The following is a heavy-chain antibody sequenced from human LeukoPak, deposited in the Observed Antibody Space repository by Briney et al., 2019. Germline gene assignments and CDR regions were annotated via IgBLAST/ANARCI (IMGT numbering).Heavy chain of an antibody. D-gene: IGHD5-12*01. V-gene: IGHV4-59*01. CDR2: IYYSGST. CDR1: GGSFSGYY. J-gene: IGHJ5*02. Sequence: SETLSLTCAVYGGSFSGYYWSWIRQPPGKGLEWIGYIYYSGSTNYNPSLKSRVTISVDTSKNQFSLKLSSVTAADTAVYYCARVLYGGYDWYWFDPWGQGTLVTVSS. CDR3: ARVLYGGYDWYWFDP.